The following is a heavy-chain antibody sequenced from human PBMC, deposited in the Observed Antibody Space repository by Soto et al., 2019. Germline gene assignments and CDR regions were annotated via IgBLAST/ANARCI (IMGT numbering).Heavy chain of an antibody. V-gene: IGHV3-11*04. J-gene: IGHJ4*02. CDR1: GFTFSDYY. CDR3: ARGGRTDTTYQYFDS. D-gene: IGHD2-2*01. Sequence: GGSLRLSCAASGFTFSDYYMSWIRQAPGKGLEWVSYISSSGSTIYYADSVKSRFTISRDNARTSLYLQMNTLRAEDTAFYYCARGGRTDTTYQYFDSWGQVTLVTVSS. CDR2: ISSSGSTI.